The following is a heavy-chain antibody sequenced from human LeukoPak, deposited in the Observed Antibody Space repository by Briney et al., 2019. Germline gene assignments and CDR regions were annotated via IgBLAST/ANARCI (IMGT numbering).Heavy chain of an antibody. V-gene: IGHV3-30*02. CDR3: AKDKGSSWYYFDY. D-gene: IGHD6-13*01. Sequence: SGGSLRLSCAASGFTFSSYGMHWVRQAPGKGLEWVAFIRYDGSNKYYADSVKGRFTISRDNSKNTLYLQMNSLRAEDTAVYYCAKDKGSSWYYFDYWGQGTLVTVSS. J-gene: IGHJ4*02. CDR1: GFTFSSYG. CDR2: IRYDGSNK.